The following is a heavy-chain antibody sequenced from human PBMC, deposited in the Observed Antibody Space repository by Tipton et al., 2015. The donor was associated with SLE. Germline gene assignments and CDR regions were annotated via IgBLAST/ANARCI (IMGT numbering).Heavy chain of an antibody. CDR1: GGSISSSSYY. V-gene: IGHV4-39*07. CDR2: IFYSGST. Sequence: LRLSCTVSGGSISSSSYYWGWIRQPPGKGLEWIGSIFYSGSTYYNPSPKSRVTISVDTSKNQFSLKLSSVTAADTAVYYCARVDCTNDVCDAFDIWGQGTMVTVSS. J-gene: IGHJ3*02. CDR3: ARVDCTNDVCDAFDI. D-gene: IGHD2-8*01.